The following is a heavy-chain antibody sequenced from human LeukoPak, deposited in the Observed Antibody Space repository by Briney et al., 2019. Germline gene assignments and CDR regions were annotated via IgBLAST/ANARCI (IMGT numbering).Heavy chain of an antibody. Sequence: GSSVKVSCKASGGTFSKNAINWVRQAPGQGLEWMGRFIPMVGIATYAQKFQGRVTITEDRPTTTAYMELSSLRSDDAAVYYCARVQAVGVPVAIDAYYSYGMDVWGQGTAVTVSS. CDR2: FIPMVGIA. J-gene: IGHJ6*02. CDR3: ARVQAVGVPVAIDAYYSYGMDV. D-gene: IGHD2/OR15-2a*01. CDR1: GGTFSKNA. V-gene: IGHV1-69*04.